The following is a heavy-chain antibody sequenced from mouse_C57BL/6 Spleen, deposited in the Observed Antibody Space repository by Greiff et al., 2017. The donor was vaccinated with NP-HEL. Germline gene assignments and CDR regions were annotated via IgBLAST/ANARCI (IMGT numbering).Heavy chain of an antibody. CDR2: IDPEDGDT. Sequence: EVQLQQSGAELVRPGASVKLSCTASGFNIKDYYMHWVKQRPEQGLEWIGRIDPEDGDTEYAPKYQGKATMTADTSSNTAYLQLSSLTSEDTAVYYCTTFYYGSSYDDYWGQGTTLTVSS. J-gene: IGHJ2*01. CDR1: GFNIKDYY. V-gene: IGHV14-1*01. CDR3: TTFYYGSSYDDY. D-gene: IGHD1-1*01.